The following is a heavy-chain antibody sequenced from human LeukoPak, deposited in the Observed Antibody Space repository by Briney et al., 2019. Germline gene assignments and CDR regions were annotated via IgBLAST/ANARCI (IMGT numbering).Heavy chain of an antibody. J-gene: IGHJ4*02. V-gene: IGHV3-66*02. Sequence: GGSLRLSCAASGFTVSSNYMSWVRQAQGKGLEWVSVIYSGGSTYYADSVKGRFTISRDNSKNTLYLQMNSLSAEDTAVYYCARDARITIFGSYYFDYWGQGTLVTVSS. CDR3: ARDARITIFGSYYFDY. CDR2: IYSGGST. CDR1: GFTVSSNY. D-gene: IGHD3-3*01.